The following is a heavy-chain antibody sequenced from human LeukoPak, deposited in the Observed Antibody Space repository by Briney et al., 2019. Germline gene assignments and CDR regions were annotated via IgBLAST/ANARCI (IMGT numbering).Heavy chain of an antibody. CDR3: AREIQTANYGGSDY. Sequence: GASVKVSCKASGYTFTSYGISWVRQAPGQGLEWMGWISAYNGNTNYAQKLQGRVTMTTDTSTSTAYMELRSLRSDDTAVYYCAREIQTANYGGSDYWGQGTLVTVSS. CDR2: ISAYNGNT. CDR1: GYTFTSYG. D-gene: IGHD4-23*01. V-gene: IGHV1-18*01. J-gene: IGHJ4*02.